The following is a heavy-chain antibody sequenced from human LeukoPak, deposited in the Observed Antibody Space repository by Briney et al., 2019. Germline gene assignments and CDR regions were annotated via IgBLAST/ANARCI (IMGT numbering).Heavy chain of an antibody. CDR2: IYYSGST. D-gene: IGHD2-2*01. CDR1: GGSISYYY. CDR3: ARVSCSSTSCPRRDALDV. J-gene: IGHJ3*01. V-gene: IGHV4-59*01. Sequence: SETLSLTCTVSGGSISYYYWSWIRQPPGKGLEWIGYIYYSGSTNYNPSLKSRVTISVDTSKNQFSLNLTSVTTADTAVYYCARVSCSSTSCPRRDALDVWGQRTMVTVSS.